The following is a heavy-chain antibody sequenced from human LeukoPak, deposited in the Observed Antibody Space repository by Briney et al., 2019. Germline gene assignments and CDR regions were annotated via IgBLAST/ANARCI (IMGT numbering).Heavy chain of an antibody. Sequence: GASVKVSCKAVGYTFSGYYIHWVRQAPGQGLEWMGWINPNGGGTSYAQKFQGRVTMTRDTSISTAYMELNWLRYDDTGVYYCARGGYGGGNSGVIDSWGQGTLVIVSS. D-gene: IGHD6-25*01. CDR1: GYTFSGYY. J-gene: IGHJ4*02. CDR3: ARGGYGGGNSGVIDS. CDR2: INPNGGGT. V-gene: IGHV1-2*02.